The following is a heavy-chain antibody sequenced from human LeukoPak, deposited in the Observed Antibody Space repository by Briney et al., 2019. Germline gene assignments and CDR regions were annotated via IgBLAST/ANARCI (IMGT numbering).Heavy chain of an antibody. J-gene: IGHJ5*02. CDR3: ARSPTQWFGESPNWFDP. CDR2: INHSGST. Sequence: SETLSLTCAVYGGSFSGYYWSWIRQPPGKGLEWIGEINHSGSTNYNPSPKSRVTISVDTSKNQFSLKLSSVTAADTAVYYCARSPTQWFGESPNWFDPWGQGTLVTVSS. V-gene: IGHV4-34*01. D-gene: IGHD3-10*01. CDR1: GGSFSGYY.